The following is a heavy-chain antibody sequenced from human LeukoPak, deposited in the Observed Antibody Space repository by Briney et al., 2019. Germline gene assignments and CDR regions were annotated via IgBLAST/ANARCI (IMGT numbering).Heavy chain of an antibody. CDR3: AKCVTGWPNWFDP. CDR1: GGSITSDN. CDR2: IRTSGDNT. J-gene: IGHJ5*02. V-gene: IGHV3-23*01. Sequence: ETLSLTCTVSGGSITSDNWWSWVRQTPGKGLEWVSTIRTSGDNTYYADSVKGRFTISRDNSKNTLYLQMISLRAEDTALYYCAKCVTGWPNWFDPWGQGTLVTVSS. D-gene: IGHD6-19*01.